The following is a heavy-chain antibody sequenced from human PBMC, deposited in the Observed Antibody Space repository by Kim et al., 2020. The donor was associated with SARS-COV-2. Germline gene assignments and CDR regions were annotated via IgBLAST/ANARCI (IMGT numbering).Heavy chain of an antibody. J-gene: IGHJ4*01. D-gene: IGHD3-22*01. V-gene: IGHV3-30*18. CDR1: GFTFSSYG. CDR2: ISYDGSNK. CDR3: AKDVGGITMIVVPDY. Sequence: GGSLRLSCAASGFTFSSYGMHWVRQAPGKGLEWVAVISYDGSNKYYADSVKGRFTISRDNSKNTLYLQMNSLRAEDTAVYYCAKDVGGITMIVVPDYWG.